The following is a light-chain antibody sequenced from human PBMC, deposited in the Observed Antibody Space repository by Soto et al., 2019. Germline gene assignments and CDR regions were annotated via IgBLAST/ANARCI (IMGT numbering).Light chain of an antibody. Sequence: EVVLTQYPGTLSLSPGERATLSCRGSQSVSSSYLAWYQQKPGQTPRLLIYGASTRATGVPPRFSGSRSGTEFTLTISSLQSEDFAVYYCQQYYNWPPYTFGQGTKVDI. CDR1: QSVSSSY. V-gene: IGKV3-15*01. CDR2: GAS. CDR3: QQYYNWPPYT. J-gene: IGKJ2*01.